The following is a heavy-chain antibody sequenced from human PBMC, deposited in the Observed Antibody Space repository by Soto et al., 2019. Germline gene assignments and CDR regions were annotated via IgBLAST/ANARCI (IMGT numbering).Heavy chain of an antibody. D-gene: IGHD1-26*01. Sequence: EVQLVETGGGLIQPGGSVRLSCAASGFTVSSNYMSWVRQAPGKGLEWVSVIYSGGNTYYADSVKGRFTMSRDTSKNTLYLQMNSLRAEDTAVYYCGRGYTGNQRQLAVDYWGQGTLVTVSS. V-gene: IGHV3-53*02. J-gene: IGHJ4*02. CDR1: GFTVSSNY. CDR3: GRGYTGNQRQLAVDY. CDR2: IYSGGNT.